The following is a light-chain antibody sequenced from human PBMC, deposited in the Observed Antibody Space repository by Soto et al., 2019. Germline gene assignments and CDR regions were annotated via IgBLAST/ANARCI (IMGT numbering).Light chain of an antibody. CDR2: EVI. V-gene: IGLV2-8*01. CDR3: TSYAGSNNVV. Sequence: QSALTQPPSASGSPGQSVTISCTGTSSDVGGYYYVSWYQHHPGKAPKLIIYEVIKRPSGVPDRFSGSKSDNTASLTVSGLRAEDGADYYCTSYAGSNNVVFGGGTKLTVL. J-gene: IGLJ2*01. CDR1: SSDVGGYYY.